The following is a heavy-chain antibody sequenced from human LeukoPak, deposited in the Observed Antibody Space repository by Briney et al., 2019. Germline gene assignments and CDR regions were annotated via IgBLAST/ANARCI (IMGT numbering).Heavy chain of an antibody. V-gene: IGHV1-3*01. CDR3: ARDIEAVAGTDDPYYYYGMDV. Sequence: ASVKVSCKASGGTFSSYAISWVRQAPGQRLEWMGWINAGNGNTKYSQKFQGRVTITRDTSASTAYMELSSLRSEDTAVYYCARDIEAVAGTDDPYYYYGMDVWGQGTTVTVSS. CDR1: GGTFSSYA. CDR2: INAGNGNT. D-gene: IGHD6-19*01. J-gene: IGHJ6*02.